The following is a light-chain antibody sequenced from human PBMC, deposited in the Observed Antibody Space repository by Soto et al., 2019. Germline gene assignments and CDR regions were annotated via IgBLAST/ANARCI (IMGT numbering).Light chain of an antibody. CDR2: KAT. CDR3: QKYKNYCT. CDR1: QSISSW. J-gene: IGKJ1*01. Sequence: DIQMTQSPSTLSASVGDRVTITCRASQSISSWLAWYQQKPGKAPKLLIYKATSLESGVPSRFSGSGSGTEFTLTISSLQPDDFATYYCQKYKNYCTFGQGTKVEIK. V-gene: IGKV1-5*03.